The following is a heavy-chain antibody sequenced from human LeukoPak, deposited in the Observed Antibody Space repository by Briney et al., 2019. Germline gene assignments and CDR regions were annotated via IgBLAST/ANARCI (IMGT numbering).Heavy chain of an antibody. CDR2: MSPDSDGT. Sequence: GASVKVSCKASGNSFTGYYVHWVRQAPGQGLEWMGWMSPDSDGTNFAQNFQGRVSTTRDTSIRTVYLELRGLRADDTAVYYCANQEGIGAPGAWFDNWGQGTLVTVSS. CDR1: GNSFTGYY. V-gene: IGHV1-2*02. J-gene: IGHJ4*02. D-gene: IGHD1-26*01. CDR3: ANQEGIGAPGAWFDN.